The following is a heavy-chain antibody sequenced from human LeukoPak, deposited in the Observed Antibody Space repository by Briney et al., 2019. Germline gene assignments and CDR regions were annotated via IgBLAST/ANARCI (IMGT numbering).Heavy chain of an antibody. V-gene: IGHV3-21*01. CDR2: ISSSSSYI. CDR1: GFTFSSYS. J-gene: IGHJ4*02. CDR3: ARAPRYYFDY. Sequence: PGGSLRLSRAASGFTFSSYSMNWVRQAPGKGPGWVSSISSSSSYIYYADSVKGRFTISRDNAKNSLYLQMNSLRAEDTAVYYCARAPRYYFDYWGQGTLVTVSS.